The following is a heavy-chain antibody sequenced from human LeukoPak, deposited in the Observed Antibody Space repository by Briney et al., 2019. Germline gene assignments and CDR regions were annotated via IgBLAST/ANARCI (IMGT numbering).Heavy chain of an antibody. CDR1: GFTFSSSE. D-gene: IGHD4-17*01. CDR2: IGSSDTTV. CDR3: ARLTVTTKDAFDI. Sequence: GGSLRLSCAASGFTFSSSEMNWVRQAPGKGLEWVSYIGSSDTTVHYADSVEGRFTISRDNAKNSLYLQMNSLRAEDTAIYYCARLTVTTKDAFDIWGQGTMVIVSS. J-gene: IGHJ3*02. V-gene: IGHV3-48*03.